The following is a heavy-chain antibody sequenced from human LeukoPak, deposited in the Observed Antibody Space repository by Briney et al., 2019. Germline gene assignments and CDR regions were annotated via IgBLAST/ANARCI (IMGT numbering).Heavy chain of an antibody. CDR2: IYYTGST. D-gene: IGHD3-22*01. CDR3: ARDSSGYSLGYAFDT. J-gene: IGHJ3*02. Sequence: SETLSLTCTVSGGSISSSSHYWGWIRQPPGKGLEWIGSIYYTGSTYYNPSLKSRVTISVDTSKNQFSLKLSSVTAADTAVYYCARDSSGYSLGYAFDTWGQGTMVTVSS. V-gene: IGHV4-39*02. CDR1: GGSISSSSHY.